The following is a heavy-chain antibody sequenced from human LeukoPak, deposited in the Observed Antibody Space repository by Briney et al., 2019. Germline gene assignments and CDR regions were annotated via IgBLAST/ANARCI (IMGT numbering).Heavy chain of an antibody. V-gene: IGHV3-9*01. CDR3: AKERIVGGYRYGPFDH. D-gene: IGHD5-18*01. J-gene: IGHJ4*02. CDR1: GFTFDDYA. CDR2: ISRNSGTI. Sequence: GGSLRLSCAASGFTFDDYAIHWVRLVPGKGLEWVSGISRNSGTIGYEVSGKGRFTNSRDNAKNSLYLQMNSLRAEDPALYYCAKERIVGGYRYGPFDHWGQGTLVTVSS.